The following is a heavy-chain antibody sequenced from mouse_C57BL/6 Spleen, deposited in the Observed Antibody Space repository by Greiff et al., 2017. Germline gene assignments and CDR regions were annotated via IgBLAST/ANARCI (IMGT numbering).Heavy chain of an antibody. V-gene: IGHV1-75*01. Sequence: VQLPQPGPELVKPGASVKLSCKASGYTFTDSYINWVKPRPGQGLEWIGWLFPGGGSTSYNQQFKGKATLTVDKYSSTATMLLSRLTSVDSAVYFGARHDGYYLYYFDYWC. CDR3: ARHDGYYLYYFDY. J-gene: IGHJ2*01. CDR2: LFPGGGST. D-gene: IGHD2-3*01. CDR1: GYTFTDSY.